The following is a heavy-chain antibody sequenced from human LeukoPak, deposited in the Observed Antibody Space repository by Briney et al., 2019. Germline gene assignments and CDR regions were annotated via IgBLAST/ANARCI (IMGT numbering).Heavy chain of an antibody. CDR1: GSTFSDYY. V-gene: IGHV3-11*04. CDR2: ISSSGSTI. CDR3: ARRIQLWAYFDY. Sequence: PGGSLRLSCAASGSTFSDYYMSWIRQAPGKGLEWVSYISSSGSTIYYADSVKGRFTISRDNAKNSLYLQMNSLRAEDTAVYYCARRIQLWAYFDYWGQGTLVTVSS. J-gene: IGHJ4*02. D-gene: IGHD5-18*01.